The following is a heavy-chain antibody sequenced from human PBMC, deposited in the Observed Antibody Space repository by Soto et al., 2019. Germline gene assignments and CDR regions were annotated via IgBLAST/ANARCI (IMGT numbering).Heavy chain of an antibody. V-gene: IGHV4-59*08. D-gene: IGHD3-10*01. CDR3: ARHGFGSLHGLVDV. J-gene: IGHJ6*02. CDR1: GGSITNYY. Sequence: QVQLQESGPGLVKPSETLSLTCTVSGGSITNYYCSWFRQPPGKGLEWIGYIQYNGYSAYNLSLKRRVPMSMDTSKPQFSLMLGSVTATDTAVYYCARHGFGSLHGLVDVWGQGTTVIVSS. CDR2: IQYNGYS.